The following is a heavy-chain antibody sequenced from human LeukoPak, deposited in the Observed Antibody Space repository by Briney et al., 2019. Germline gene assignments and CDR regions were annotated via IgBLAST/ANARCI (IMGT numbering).Heavy chain of an antibody. D-gene: IGHD3-22*01. Sequence: PGRSLGLSCAASGFTFDDYAMHWVRQAPGKGLEGVSGISWNSGSIGYADSVKGRFTISRDNAKNSLYLQMNSLRAEDTALYYCAKDVHYDSSFGRYFDYWGQGTLVTVSS. CDR2: ISWNSGSI. J-gene: IGHJ4*02. V-gene: IGHV3-9*01. CDR3: AKDVHYDSSFGRYFDY. CDR1: GFTFDDYA.